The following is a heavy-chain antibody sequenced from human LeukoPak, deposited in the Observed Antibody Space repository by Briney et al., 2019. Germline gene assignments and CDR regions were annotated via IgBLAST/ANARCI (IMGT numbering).Heavy chain of an antibody. CDR3: TRVGYIDEGIDY. V-gene: IGHV3-7*04. J-gene: IGHJ4*02. Sequence: PGGALRLSCVASGFPFSLYRMAWVRQAPGKGLEWEANLRRDGSQKSHVLSVKGQFTISRDNPKHSLYLELTSLRGDDTAIYYCTRVGYIDEGIDYWGQGTLVTASS. D-gene: IGHD5-24*01. CDR2: LRRDGSQK. CDR1: GFPFSLYR.